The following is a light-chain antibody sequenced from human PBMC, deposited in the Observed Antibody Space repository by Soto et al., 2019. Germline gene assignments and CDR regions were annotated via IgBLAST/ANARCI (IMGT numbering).Light chain of an antibody. Sequence: EIVFTQAPGTLSLSPGERATLSCRASQTVSSNYLAWYQQKPGQAPRLLIYSASTRATGIPDRFSGSGSGTDFTLTISRLEPEDFAVYYCQQYGTSPLTFGGGTKVDIK. V-gene: IGKV3-20*01. CDR3: QQYGTSPLT. CDR1: QTVSSNY. CDR2: SAS. J-gene: IGKJ4*01.